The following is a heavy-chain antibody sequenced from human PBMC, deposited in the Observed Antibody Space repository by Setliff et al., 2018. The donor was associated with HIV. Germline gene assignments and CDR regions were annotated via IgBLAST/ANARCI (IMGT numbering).Heavy chain of an antibody. CDR3: ARGPKDCTSTSCRYYYYYYYMDV. CDR1: GGTFSSYA. V-gene: IGHV1-69*05. D-gene: IGHD2-2*01. Sequence: GASVKVSCKASGGTFSSYAISWVRQAPGQGLEWMGGIIPIFGTTNYAQKFQGRVTITTDESTTTAYMELSSLRSEDTALYYCARGPKDCTSTSCRYYYYYYYMDVWGKGTQVTVSS. CDR2: IIPIFGTT. J-gene: IGHJ6*03.